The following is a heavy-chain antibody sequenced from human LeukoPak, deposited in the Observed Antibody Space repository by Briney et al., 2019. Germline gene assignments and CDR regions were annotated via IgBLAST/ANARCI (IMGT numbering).Heavy chain of an antibody. CDR1: GYTFTSYY. CDR3: ARDPGGVRPLHYFDY. Sequence: ASVKVSCKASGYTFTSYYMHWVRQAPGQGLEWMGIINPSGGSTSYAQKFQGRVTMTRDTSTSTVYMELSSLRSEDTAVYYCARDPGGVRPLHYFDYWGQGTLVTVSS. J-gene: IGHJ4*02. D-gene: IGHD2-8*01. V-gene: IGHV1-46*01. CDR2: INPSGGST.